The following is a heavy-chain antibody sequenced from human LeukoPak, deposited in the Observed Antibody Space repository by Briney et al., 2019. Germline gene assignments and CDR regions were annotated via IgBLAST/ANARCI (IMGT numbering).Heavy chain of an antibody. D-gene: IGHD3-3*01. CDR1: GFTFSSYW. Sequence: GGSLRLSCAASGFTFSSYWMSWVRQAPGKGLEWVANIKQDGSEKYYVDSVKGRFTISRDTSKNTLYLQMNSLRAEDTAIYYCAKYFVWSGYYAFDYWGQGTLVTVSS. V-gene: IGHV3-7*03. CDR2: IKQDGSEK. CDR3: AKYFVWSGYYAFDY. J-gene: IGHJ4*02.